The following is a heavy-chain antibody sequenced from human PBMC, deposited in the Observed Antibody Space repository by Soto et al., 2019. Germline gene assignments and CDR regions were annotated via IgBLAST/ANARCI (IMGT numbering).Heavy chain of an antibody. J-gene: IGHJ4*02. V-gene: IGHV4-59*01. Sequence: SETLSLTCTVSGGSISSYYWSWIRQPPGKGLEWIGYIYYSGSTNYNPSLKSRVTISVDTSKNQFSLKLSSVTAADTAVYDCARGHSGYDFGFDYWGQGTLVTVSS. CDR3: ARGHSGYDFGFDY. CDR1: GGSISSYY. CDR2: IYYSGST. D-gene: IGHD5-12*01.